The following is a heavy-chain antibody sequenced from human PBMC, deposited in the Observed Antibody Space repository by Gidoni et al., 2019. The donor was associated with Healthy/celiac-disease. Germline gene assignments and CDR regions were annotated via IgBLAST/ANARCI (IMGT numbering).Heavy chain of an antibody. V-gene: IGHV4-31*03. J-gene: IGHJ4*02. D-gene: IGHD1-7*01. Sequence: QVQLQQSGPGLVTPSQTLSLTCTVPGGSISSGGYYWSWIRQHPGKGLEWIGYIDYSGSTHYNPSLKSRVTISVDTSKNQFSLKLSSVTAADTAVYYCARKRGRNYEGYFDYWGQGTLVTVSS. CDR2: IDYSGST. CDR3: ARKRGRNYEGYFDY. CDR1: GGSISSGGYY.